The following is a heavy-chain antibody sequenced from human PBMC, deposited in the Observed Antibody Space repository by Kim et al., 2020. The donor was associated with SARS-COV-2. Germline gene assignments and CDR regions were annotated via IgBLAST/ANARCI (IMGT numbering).Heavy chain of an antibody. Sequence: GGSLRLSCAASGFTVSSNYMSWVRQAPGKGLEWVSVIYSGGSTYYADSVKGRFTISRDNSKNTLYLQMNSLRAEDTAVYYCARIPRYCSGGSCPGYYYYGMDVWGQGTTVTVSS. CDR1: GFTVSSNY. D-gene: IGHD2-15*01. CDR3: ARIPRYCSGGSCPGYYYYGMDV. J-gene: IGHJ6*02. V-gene: IGHV3-66*01. CDR2: IYSGGST.